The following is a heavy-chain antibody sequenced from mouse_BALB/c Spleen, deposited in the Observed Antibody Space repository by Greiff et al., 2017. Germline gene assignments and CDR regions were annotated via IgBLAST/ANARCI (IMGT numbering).Heavy chain of an antibody. CDR3: AREASYDYFDY. J-gene: IGHJ2*01. Sequence: DVQLVESGGGLVQPGGSRKLSCAASGFTFSSFGMHWVRQAPEKGLEWVAYISSGSSTIYYADTVKGRFTISRDNPKNTLFLQMTSLRSEDTAMYYCAREASYDYFDYWGQGTTLTVSS. D-gene: IGHD2-3*01. CDR1: GFTFSSFG. CDR2: ISSGSSTI. V-gene: IGHV5-17*02.